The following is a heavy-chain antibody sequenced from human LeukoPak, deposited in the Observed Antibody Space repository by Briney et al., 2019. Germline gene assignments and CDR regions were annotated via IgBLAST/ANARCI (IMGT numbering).Heavy chain of an antibody. CDR2: ISYDGSNK. Sequence: GRSLRLSCAASGFTFSSYAMHWVRQAPGKGLEWMSVISYDGSNKYFADSVKGRFTISRDNSKNTLYLQMNSLRAEDTAVYYCAKRDSSGWYYFDYWGQGTLVTVSS. CDR3: AKRDSSGWYYFDY. J-gene: IGHJ4*02. CDR1: GFTFSSYA. D-gene: IGHD6-19*01. V-gene: IGHV3-30*04.